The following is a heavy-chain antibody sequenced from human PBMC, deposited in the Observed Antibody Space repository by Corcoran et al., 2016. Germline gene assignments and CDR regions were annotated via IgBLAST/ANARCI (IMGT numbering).Heavy chain of an antibody. CDR2: IWYDGSNK. D-gene: IGHD1-26*01. CDR3: AREVGATRYYFDY. CDR1: GFTFSSYG. J-gene: IGHJ4*02. V-gene: IGHV3-33*01. Sequence: QVQLVESGGGVVQPGRSLRLSCAASGFTFSSYGMHWVRQDPGKGLEWVAVIWYDGSNKYYADSVKGRFTISRDNSKNTLYLQMNSLRAEDTAVYYCAREVGATRYYFDYWGQGTLVTVSS.